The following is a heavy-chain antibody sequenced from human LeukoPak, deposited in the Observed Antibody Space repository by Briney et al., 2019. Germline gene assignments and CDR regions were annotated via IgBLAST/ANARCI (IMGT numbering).Heavy chain of an antibody. J-gene: IGHJ3*02. CDR3: AKALAASYYDAFDI. V-gene: IGHV3-9*01. CDR1: GFTFDDYA. Sequence: SGGSLRLSCAASGFTFDDYAMHWVRQAPGKGLEGVSGISWNSGSIGYADSVKGRFTISRDNAKNSLYLQMNSLRAEDTALYYCAKALAASYYDAFDIWGQGTMVTVSS. D-gene: IGHD3-3*02. CDR2: ISWNSGSI.